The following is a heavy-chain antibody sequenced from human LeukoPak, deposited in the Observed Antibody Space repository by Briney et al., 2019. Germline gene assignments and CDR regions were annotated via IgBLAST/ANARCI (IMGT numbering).Heavy chain of an antibody. Sequence: GGSLRLSCVASGLTFSDDHVSWIRQAPGKGLEWVSGISWNSGSIGYADSVKSRFTISRDNAKNSLYLQMNSLRAEDTALYYCAKDISRSGWYFWGTASDYWGQGTLVAVSS. J-gene: IGHJ4*02. CDR1: GLTFSDDH. CDR2: ISWNSGSI. CDR3: AKDISRSGWYFWGTASDY. V-gene: IGHV3-9*01. D-gene: IGHD6-19*01.